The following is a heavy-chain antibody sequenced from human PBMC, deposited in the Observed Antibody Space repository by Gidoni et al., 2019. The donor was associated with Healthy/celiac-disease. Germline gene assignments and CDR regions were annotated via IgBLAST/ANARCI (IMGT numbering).Heavy chain of an antibody. Sequence: QVQLQQWGAGLLTPSETLSLTCAVYGGSFIGYYWSWIRQPPGKGLEWIGEINHSGSTNYNPSLKSRVTISVDTSKNQFSLKLSSVTAADTAVYYCARSPSRDGYAFDYWGQGTLVTVSS. V-gene: IGHV4-34*01. CDR3: ARSPSRDGYAFDY. J-gene: IGHJ4*02. CDR2: INHSGST. D-gene: IGHD5-18*01. CDR1: GGSFIGYY.